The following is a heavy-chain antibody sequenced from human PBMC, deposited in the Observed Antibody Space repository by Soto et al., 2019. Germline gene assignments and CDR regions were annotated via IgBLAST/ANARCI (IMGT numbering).Heavy chain of an antibody. J-gene: IGHJ4*02. CDR3: ARIRFGYDSSGYDY. CDR2: IYYSGST. D-gene: IGHD3-22*01. Sequence: PSETLSLTCPVSGGSIRSGDYYWSWIRQPPGKGLEWIGYIYYSGSTYYNPSLKRRVTISVDTSKNQFSLKLSSVTAADTAVYYCARIRFGYDSSGYDYWGQGTLVTVSS. V-gene: IGHV4-30-4*01. CDR1: GGSIRSGDYY.